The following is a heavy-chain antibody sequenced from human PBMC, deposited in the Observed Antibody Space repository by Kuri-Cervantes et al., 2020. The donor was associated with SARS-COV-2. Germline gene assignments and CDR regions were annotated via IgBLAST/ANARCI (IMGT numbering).Heavy chain of an antibody. CDR1: GFTFSYYY. Sequence: GESLKISCAASGFTFSYYYMSGVRQAPGKGLEWVSAISGSGGSTYYADSVKGRFTISRDNSKNTLYLQMNSLRAEDTAVYYCAKAPYGDKGAFDYWGQGTLVTVSS. CDR2: ISGSGGST. D-gene: IGHD4-17*01. V-gene: IGHV3-23*01. CDR3: AKAPYGDKGAFDY. J-gene: IGHJ4*02.